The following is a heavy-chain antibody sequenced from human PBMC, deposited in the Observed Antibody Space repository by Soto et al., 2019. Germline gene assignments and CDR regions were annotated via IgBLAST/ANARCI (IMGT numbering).Heavy chain of an antibody. V-gene: IGHV4-31*03. CDR1: GDSITSGGYY. J-gene: IGHJ6*02. CDR2: IYHSGGA. D-gene: IGHD2-21*01. CDR3: ARDYSGAGSPYYYSGMEV. Sequence: QVQLQESGPGVVKPSQTMSLTCTVSGDSITSGGYYWSWLRQQPGKGLEWIGYIYHSGGASYNPSLRGRAVISIDTSKNQFFLRMNAVTAADTATYYWARDYSGAGSPYYYSGMEVWGQGTTVTVSS.